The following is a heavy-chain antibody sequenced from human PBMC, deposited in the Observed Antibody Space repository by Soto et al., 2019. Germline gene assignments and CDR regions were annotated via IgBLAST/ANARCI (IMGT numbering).Heavy chain of an antibody. Sequence: GGSLRLSCAASGFTFSSYAMHWVRQAPGKGLEWVAVISYDGSNKYYADSVKGRFTISRDNSKNTLYLQMNSLRAEDTAVYYCARDGESGSSQYYYYYYGMDVWGQGTTVTVSS. CDR1: GFTFSSYA. J-gene: IGHJ6*02. CDR2: ISYDGSNK. V-gene: IGHV3-30-3*01. CDR3: ARDGESGSSQYYYYYYGMDV. D-gene: IGHD1-26*01.